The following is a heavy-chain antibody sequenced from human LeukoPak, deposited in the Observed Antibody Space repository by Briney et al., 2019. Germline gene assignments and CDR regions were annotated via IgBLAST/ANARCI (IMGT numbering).Heavy chain of an antibody. Sequence: PGGSLRLSCAASGLTLRNHEMNGVCQAPGKGLEWLSYISSSSNMIFYAESVKGRFTISRDNAKNSLYLQMNSLGAEDTAIYYCATARGGWDRYFSDSWGQGILVTVSS. V-gene: IGHV3-48*03. CDR2: ISSSSNMI. D-gene: IGHD6-19*01. J-gene: IGHJ4*02. CDR3: ATARGGWDRYFSDS. CDR1: GLTLRNHE.